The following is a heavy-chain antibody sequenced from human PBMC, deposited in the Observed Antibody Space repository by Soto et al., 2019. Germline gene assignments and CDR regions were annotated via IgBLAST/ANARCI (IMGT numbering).Heavy chain of an antibody. CDR2: IQSGGST. CDR3: AKFWSVVVVAAADKNDAFDI. J-gene: IGHJ3*02. V-gene: IGHV3-53*05. D-gene: IGHD2-15*01. CDR1: GFTVSSKY. Sequence: GGSLRLSCAASGFTVSSKYMSWVRQAPGKGLEWVSLIQSGGSTYYADSVKGRFPISRDNSKNSLYLQMNSLRTEDTALYYCAKFWSVVVVAAADKNDAFDIWGQGTMVTVSS.